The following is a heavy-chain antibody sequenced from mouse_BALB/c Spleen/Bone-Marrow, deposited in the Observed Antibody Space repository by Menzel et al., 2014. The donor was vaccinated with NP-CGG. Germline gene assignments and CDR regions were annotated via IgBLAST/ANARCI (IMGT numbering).Heavy chain of an antibody. CDR1: GFTFSSFG. CDR2: IRSGSSTI. CDR3: ARAPYDYAAMDY. Sequence: EVKLVESGGGLVQPGGSRKLSCAASGFTFSSFGMHWVRQAPEKGLEWVAYIRSGSSTIYYADTVKGRFTITRDNPKNTLFLQMNSIRSEDTAMYYCARAPYDYAAMDYWGQGTSVTVSS. D-gene: IGHD2-4*01. V-gene: IGHV5-17*02. J-gene: IGHJ4*01.